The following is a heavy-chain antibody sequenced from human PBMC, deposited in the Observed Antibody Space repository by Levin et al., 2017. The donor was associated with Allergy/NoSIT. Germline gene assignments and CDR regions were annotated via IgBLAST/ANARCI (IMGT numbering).Heavy chain of an antibody. V-gene: IGHV3-13*04. CDR1: GFTFSSYD. CDR2: INIGGDT. CDR3: ARGGHYSSSWYFDY. J-gene: IGHJ4*02. Sequence: GGSLRLSCGVSGFTFSSYDMHWVRQATGKGLEWVSGINIGGDTYYPGSVKGRFTISRENAKNSLYLQMNGLRAGDTAVYYCARGGHYSSSWYFDYWGQGTLVTVSS. D-gene: IGHD6-13*01.